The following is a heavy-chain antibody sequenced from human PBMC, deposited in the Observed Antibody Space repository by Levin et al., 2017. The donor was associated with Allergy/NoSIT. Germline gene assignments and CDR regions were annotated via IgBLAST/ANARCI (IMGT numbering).Heavy chain of an antibody. J-gene: IGHJ4*02. Sequence: GESLKISCAASGFTFSSYNMNWVRQAPGKGLEWVSYISSSGNIYYADSVKGRFTISRDNAKNSLYLQMNSLRDEDMAVYFCAGGYSGYDCLDYWGQGTLVTVSS. CDR2: ISSSGNI. CDR1: GFTFSSYN. D-gene: IGHD5-12*01. CDR3: AGGYSGYDCLDY. V-gene: IGHV3-48*02.